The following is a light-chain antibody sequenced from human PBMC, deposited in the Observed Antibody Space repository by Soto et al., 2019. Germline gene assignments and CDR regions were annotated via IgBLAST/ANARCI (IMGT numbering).Light chain of an antibody. Sequence: EIVLTQSPDTLSLSPGERATLACRASQSINNNYLAWHQQKPGKAPRLLIYAASSRATGIPDRFSGSGSGTDFTLTISRLEPGDFAVYYCQQYGRSPRTFGQGPKVEIK. V-gene: IGKV3-20*01. CDR2: AAS. CDR3: QQYGRSPRT. J-gene: IGKJ1*01. CDR1: QSINNNY.